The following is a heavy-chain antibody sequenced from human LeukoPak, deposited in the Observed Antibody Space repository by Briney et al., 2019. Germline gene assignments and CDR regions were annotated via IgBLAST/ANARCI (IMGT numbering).Heavy chain of an antibody. CDR3: ARHISGSNWFDP. CDR1: GGSISGTNW. D-gene: IGHD6-19*01. V-gene: IGHV4/OR15-8*02. Sequence: SETLSLNCGVSGGSISGTNWWSWVRQPPGQGLEWIGEISLAGQTNFNPSLNGRVTMSLDKSSNKLYLHLTSVTAADTAVYFCARHISGSNWFDPWGQGTLVIVSS. J-gene: IGHJ5*02. CDR2: ISLAGQT.